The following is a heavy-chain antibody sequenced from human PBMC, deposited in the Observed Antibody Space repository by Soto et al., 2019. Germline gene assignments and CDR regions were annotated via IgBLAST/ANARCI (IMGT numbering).Heavy chain of an antibody. CDR3: ARXXTHYGSGXAAFNI. CDR1: GGSISSSSYY. V-gene: IGHV4-39*01. Sequence: SETLSLTCTFSGGSISSSSYYWGWIRQPPGKGLEWIGSIYYSGSTYYNPSLKSRVTISVDTSKNQFSLKLSSVTAADTAVYYCARXXTHYGSGXAAFNIWGQGTMAPV. D-gene: IGHD3-10*01. CDR2: IYYSGST. J-gene: IGHJ3*02.